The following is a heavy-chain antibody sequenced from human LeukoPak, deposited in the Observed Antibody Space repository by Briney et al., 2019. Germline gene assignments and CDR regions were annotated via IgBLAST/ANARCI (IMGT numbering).Heavy chain of an antibody. CDR1: GFAFSVYE. CDR3: ATLTVASSFDY. J-gene: IGHJ4*02. Sequence: PGESLRLSCAASGFAFSVYEMYWVRQAPGKGLEWVSYISSSGGTRYYADSVKGRFTISRDNAKNSLYLQMNSLRAEDTAVYYCATLTVASSFDYWGQGTLVTVSS. D-gene: IGHD6-19*01. V-gene: IGHV3-48*03. CDR2: ISSSGGTR.